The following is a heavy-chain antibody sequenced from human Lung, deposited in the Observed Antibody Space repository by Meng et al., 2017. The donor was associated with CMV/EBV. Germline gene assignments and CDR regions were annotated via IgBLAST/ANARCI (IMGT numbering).Heavy chain of an antibody. D-gene: IGHD3-22*01. CDR2: INHRGST. CDR1: GGSFSGYD. CDR3: ARGSTSVTMVVVVITAASLAYDS. V-gene: IGHV4-34*01. J-gene: IGHJ4*02. Sequence: SXTXSLXXAVSGGSFSGYDWRWIRQSPGKGLEWIGEINHRGSTNYNPSLKSRLTISVDTSKNQFSLKLNSVTAADTAVYYCARGSTSVTMVVVVITAASLAYDSXGQGXLVTVSS.